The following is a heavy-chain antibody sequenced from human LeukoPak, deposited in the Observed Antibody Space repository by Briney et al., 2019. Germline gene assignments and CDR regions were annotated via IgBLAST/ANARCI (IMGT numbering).Heavy chain of an antibody. CDR1: GSSISSYY. V-gene: IGHV4-59*08. Sequence: SETLSLTCTVSGSSISSYYWSWIRQPPGKGLEWIGYIYYSGSTNYNPSLKSRVTISVDTSKNQFSLKLGSVTAADTAVYYCARPGGGGNSDAFDIWGQGTMVTVSS. CDR2: IYYSGST. J-gene: IGHJ3*02. CDR3: ARPGGGGNSDAFDI. D-gene: IGHD4-23*01.